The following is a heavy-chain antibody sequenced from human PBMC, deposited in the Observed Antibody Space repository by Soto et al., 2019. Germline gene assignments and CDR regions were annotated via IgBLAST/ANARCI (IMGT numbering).Heavy chain of an antibody. J-gene: IGHJ6*03. V-gene: IGHV4-59*01. Sequence: SETLSLTCTVSGGSISSYYWSWIRQPPGKGLEWIGYIYYSGSTNYNPSLKSRVTISVDTSKNQFSLKLSSVTAADTAVYYCARVRSGSSHYYYYYMDVWGKGTTVTVSS. D-gene: IGHD3-10*01. CDR1: GGSISSYY. CDR2: IYYSGST. CDR3: ARVRSGSSHYYYYYMDV.